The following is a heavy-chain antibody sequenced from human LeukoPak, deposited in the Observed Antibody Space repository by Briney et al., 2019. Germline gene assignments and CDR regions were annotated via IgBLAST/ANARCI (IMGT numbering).Heavy chain of an antibody. CDR1: GFSFSSYD. CDR2: IGRAGDT. V-gene: IGHV3-13*04. Sequence: GGSLRLSCVASGFSFSSYDMQWVRQVKGKGLEWVSAIGRAGDTHYPDSVKGRFTISRENAKSSVLLQMTSLREGDTGVYYCARDPSGYGLDVWGQGTTVTVSS. D-gene: IGHD3-10*01. CDR3: ARDPSGYGLDV. J-gene: IGHJ6*02.